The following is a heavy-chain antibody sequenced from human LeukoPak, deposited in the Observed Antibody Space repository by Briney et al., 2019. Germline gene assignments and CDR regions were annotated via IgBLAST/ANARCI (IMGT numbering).Heavy chain of an antibody. D-gene: IGHD7-27*01. CDR1: GGSFSGYY. J-gene: IGHJ4*02. V-gene: IGHV4-34*01. CDR3: ARAAAGDSDY. Sequence: SETLSLTCAVYGGSFSGYYWSWIRQPPGKGLEWIGEINHSGSTNYNPSLKSRVTISVDTFKNQFSLKLSSVTAADTAVYYCARAAAGDSDYWGQGTLVTVSS. CDR2: INHSGST.